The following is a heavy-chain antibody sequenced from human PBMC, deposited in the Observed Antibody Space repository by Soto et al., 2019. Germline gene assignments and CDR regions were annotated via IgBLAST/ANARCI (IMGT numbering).Heavy chain of an antibody. J-gene: IGHJ6*02. CDR2: ISYDGSNK. V-gene: IGHV3-30-3*01. CDR1: GFTFSSYA. CDR3: ARPITIVGVVIRGGMDV. Sequence: QVQLVESGGGVVQPGRSLRLSCAASGFTFSSYAMHWVRQAPGKGLEWVAVISYDGSNKYYADSVKGRFTISRDNSKNTLYLQMTSLRAEDTAVYYCARPITIVGVVIRGGMDVWGQGTTVTVSS. D-gene: IGHD3-3*01.